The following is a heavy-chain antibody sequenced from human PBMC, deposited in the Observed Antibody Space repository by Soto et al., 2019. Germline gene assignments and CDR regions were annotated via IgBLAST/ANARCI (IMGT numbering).Heavy chain of an antibody. CDR1: GGSFRGHS. CDR2: INHSGRV. D-gene: IGHD3-22*01. V-gene: IGHV4-34*01. CDR3: STRAYDTNGYYRFDP. J-gene: IGHJ5*01. Sequence: SEILSLTCAVYGGSFRGHSWTWIRQSPGKGLEWIGDINHSGRVNYSPSLKSRVTISLDTSKNQFSLTLSAVTAADTAMYYCSTRAYDTNGYYRFDPWGQGTLVTVSS.